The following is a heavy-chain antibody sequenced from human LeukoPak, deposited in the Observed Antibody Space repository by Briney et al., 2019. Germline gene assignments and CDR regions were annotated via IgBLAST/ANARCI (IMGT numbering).Heavy chain of an antibody. CDR2: ISGSSSHT. Sequence: GGSLRLSCAGSGFSFSTYAMSWVRQAPGKGLEWVSGISGSSSHTAGADSVKGRFAIYRDNSRNTLYLQMSSLRAEDTAIYYCKKEHGRTNGGPEWGFDKWGQGALVTVSS. CDR1: GFSFSTYA. V-gene: IGHV3-23*01. CDR3: KKEHGRTNGGPEWGFDK. D-gene: IGHD3-3*01. J-gene: IGHJ4*02.